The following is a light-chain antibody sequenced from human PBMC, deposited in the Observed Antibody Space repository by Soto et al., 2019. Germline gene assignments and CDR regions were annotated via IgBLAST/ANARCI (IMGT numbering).Light chain of an antibody. CDR2: GAS. Sequence: EIVMTQSPATLSVSPGDRATLSCRASQSVSSNLAWYQQRPGQAPRLLIYGASTRATGIPARFSGSGSGTEFTLTISSLQSEDIATYYCQQYDSLPYTFGQGTKLQMK. CDR3: QQYDSLPYT. V-gene: IGKV3-15*01. CDR1: QSVSSN. J-gene: IGKJ2*01.